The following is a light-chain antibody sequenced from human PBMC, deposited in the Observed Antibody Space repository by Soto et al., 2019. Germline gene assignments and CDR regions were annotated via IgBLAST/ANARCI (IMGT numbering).Light chain of an antibody. Sequence: IQMTQSPSTLSASLGDRVTITCRASQSISSWLAWYQQKPGKAPKLLIRKASTLESGVPSRFSGSASGTEFTLTISSLQPDDFATYYCQQYNSYRTFGQGTKVEI. CDR2: KAS. CDR3: QQYNSYRT. J-gene: IGKJ1*01. V-gene: IGKV1-5*03. CDR1: QSISSW.